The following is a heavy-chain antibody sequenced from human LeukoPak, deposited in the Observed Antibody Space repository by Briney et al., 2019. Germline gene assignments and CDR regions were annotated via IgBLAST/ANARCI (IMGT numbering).Heavy chain of an antibody. CDR3: ARGTGELDY. CDR1: GFTFSSYA. Sequence: GGSLRLSCAASGFTFSSYAMHWVRQAPGKGLEYVSAISSNGGSTYYANSVKGRFTISRDNSKNTLYLQMNSLRAEDTAVYYCARGTGELDYWGQGTLVTVSS. D-gene: IGHD7-27*01. CDR2: ISSNGGST. J-gene: IGHJ4*02. V-gene: IGHV3-64*01.